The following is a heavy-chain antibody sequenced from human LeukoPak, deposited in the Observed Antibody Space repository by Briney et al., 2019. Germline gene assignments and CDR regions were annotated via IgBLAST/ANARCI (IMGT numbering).Heavy chain of an antibody. CDR3: TTGSGYSTDWYDF. J-gene: IGHJ4*02. CDR2: ISGSSRPI. CDR1: GFTFSSYS. D-gene: IGHD6-19*01. Sequence: GGSLRLSCAASGFTFSSYSMNWVRQAPGRGLEWVSYISGSSRPIYYADSVKGRFTISRDNAKNSLYLQMNSLTTEDTAVYYCTTGSGYSTDWYDFWGQGTLVTVSS. V-gene: IGHV3-48*01.